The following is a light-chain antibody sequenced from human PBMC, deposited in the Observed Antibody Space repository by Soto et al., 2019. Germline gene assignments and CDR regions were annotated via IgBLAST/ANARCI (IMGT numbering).Light chain of an antibody. Sequence: EIVLTQFPATLSLSPGERATLSCRASQSVSSYLAWYQQKPGQAPRLLIYDASNRATAIPARFSGSGSGTDFTLTISSPEPEDAALYFCQQGSNWPLTFGGGTKVEIK. V-gene: IGKV3-11*01. CDR3: QQGSNWPLT. CDR1: QSVSSY. J-gene: IGKJ4*01. CDR2: DAS.